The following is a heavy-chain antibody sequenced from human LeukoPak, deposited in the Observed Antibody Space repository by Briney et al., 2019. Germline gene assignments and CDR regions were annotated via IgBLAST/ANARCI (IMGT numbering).Heavy chain of an antibody. CDR2: INSDGRST. V-gene: IGHV3-74*01. J-gene: IGHJ4*02. Sequence: LPGGSLRLSCAASGFTFSSYWMHWVRQAPGKGLVWVSRINSDGRSTVYADAVKGRFTISRDNAKNTLYLLINNLRVEDTAVYYCARDLSGYFYYWGQGTLVTVSS. CDR1: GFTFSSYW. D-gene: IGHD3-9*01. CDR3: ARDLSGYFYY.